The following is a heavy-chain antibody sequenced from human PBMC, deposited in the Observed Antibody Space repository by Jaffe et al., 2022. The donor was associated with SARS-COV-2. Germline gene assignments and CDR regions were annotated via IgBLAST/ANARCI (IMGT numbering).Heavy chain of an antibody. V-gene: IGHV3-48*03. CDR3: AREPHQWGRGYYYGMDV. CDR2: ISSSGSTI. D-gene: IGHD1-26*01. Sequence: EVQLVESGGGLVQPGGSLRLSCAASGFTFSSYEMNWVRQAPGKGLEWVSYISSSGSTIYYADSVKGRFTISRDNAKNSLYLQMNSLRAEDTAVYYCAREPHQWGRGYYYGMDVWGQGTTVTVSS. J-gene: IGHJ6*02. CDR1: GFTFSSYE.